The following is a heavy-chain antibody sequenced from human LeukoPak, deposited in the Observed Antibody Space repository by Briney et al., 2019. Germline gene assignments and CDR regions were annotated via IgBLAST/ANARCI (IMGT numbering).Heavy chain of an antibody. CDR2: IRYDGSNK. CDR1: GFTFSSYG. CDR3: ARDMGYYDSSGSFDY. D-gene: IGHD3-22*01. Sequence: GRSLRLSCAASGFTFSSYGMHWVRQAPGKGLEWVAFIRYDGSNKYYADSVKGRFTISRDNAKNSLYLQMNSLRAEDTAVYYCARDMGYYDSSGSFDYWGQGTLVTVSS. J-gene: IGHJ4*02. V-gene: IGHV3-30*02.